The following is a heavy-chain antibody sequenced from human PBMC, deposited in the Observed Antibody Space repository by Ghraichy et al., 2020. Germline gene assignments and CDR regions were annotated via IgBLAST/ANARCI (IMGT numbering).Heavy chain of an antibody. CDR2: INHSGST. CDR1: GGSFSGYY. Sequence: GSLRLSCAVYGGSFSGYYWSWIRQPPGKGLEWIGEINHSGSTNYNPSLKSRVTISVDTSKNQFSLKLSSVTAADTAVYYCARGPRRGYSYGDRYYFDYWGQVTLVTVSS. CDR3: ARGPRRGYSYGDRYYFDY. D-gene: IGHD5-18*01. V-gene: IGHV4-34*01. J-gene: IGHJ4*02.